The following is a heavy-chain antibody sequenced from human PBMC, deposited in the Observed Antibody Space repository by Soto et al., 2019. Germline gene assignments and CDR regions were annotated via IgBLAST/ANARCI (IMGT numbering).Heavy chain of an antibody. CDR1: GGSFSGYY. Sequence: PSETLSLTCAVYGGSFSGYYWSWIRQPPGKGLEWIGEINHSGSTNYNPSLKSRVTISVDTSKNQFSLKLSSVTAADTAVYYCARGSSSSVPSNFSVPKEDGFDYWGQGTLVTAPQ. J-gene: IGHJ4*02. V-gene: IGHV4-34*01. CDR3: ARGSSSSVPSNFSVPKEDGFDY. D-gene: IGHD6-6*01. CDR2: INHSGST.